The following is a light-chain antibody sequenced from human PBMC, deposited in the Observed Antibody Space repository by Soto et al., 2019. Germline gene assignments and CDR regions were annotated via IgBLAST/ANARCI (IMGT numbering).Light chain of an antibody. Sequence: EIVMTQSPATLSVSPGERATLSCRASQSVSSYLAWYQQKPGQAPRLLIYGASTRATGIPARFSGSGSGTEFTLTISSRQSEDFAVYYCQQYNNWPSYTFGQGTKLEIK. CDR1: QSVSSY. CDR2: GAS. J-gene: IGKJ2*01. CDR3: QQYNNWPSYT. V-gene: IGKV3-15*01.